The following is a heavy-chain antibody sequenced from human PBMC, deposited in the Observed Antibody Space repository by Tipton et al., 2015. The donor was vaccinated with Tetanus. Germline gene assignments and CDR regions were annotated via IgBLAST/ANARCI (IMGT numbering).Heavy chain of an antibody. CDR2: IYYSGST. D-gene: IGHD1-26*01. CDR3: ARDQARGARGWNYFDY. CDR1: GGSISSGGYY. V-gene: IGHV4-31*01. Sequence: LRLSCTVSGGSISSGGYYWSWIRQHPGKGLEWIGDIYYSGSTYYNPSLKSQVTISVDTSKNQFSLKLNSVTAADTAVYYCARDQARGARGWNYFDYWGQGTLVTVSS. J-gene: IGHJ4*02.